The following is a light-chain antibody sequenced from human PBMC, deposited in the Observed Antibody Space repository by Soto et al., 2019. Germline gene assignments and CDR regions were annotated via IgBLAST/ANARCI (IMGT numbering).Light chain of an antibody. CDR1: QGISSY. V-gene: IGKV1-8*01. J-gene: IGKJ2*01. Sequence: AIRMTQPPSSFSASTGDRVTITCRVSQGISSYLAWYQQKPGKAPKLLIYAASTLQSGVPSRFSGSGSGTDFTLTISCLQSEDFATYYCQQYYSYPYTFGQGTKVDIK. CDR2: AAS. CDR3: QQYYSYPYT.